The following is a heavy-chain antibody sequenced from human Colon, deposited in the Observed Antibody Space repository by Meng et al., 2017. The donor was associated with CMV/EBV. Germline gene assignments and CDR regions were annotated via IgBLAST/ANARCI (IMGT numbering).Heavy chain of an antibody. CDR3: ARDQGAKYSSSWYNY. Sequence: GESLKISCAASGFTFSSYAMHWVRQAPGKGLEWVAVISYDGSNKYYADSVKGRFTNSRDNSKNTLYLQMNSLRAEDTAVYYCARDQGAKYSSSWYNYWGQGTLVTVSS. CDR2: ISYDGSNK. D-gene: IGHD6-13*01. CDR1: GFTFSSYA. V-gene: IGHV3-30-3*01. J-gene: IGHJ4*02.